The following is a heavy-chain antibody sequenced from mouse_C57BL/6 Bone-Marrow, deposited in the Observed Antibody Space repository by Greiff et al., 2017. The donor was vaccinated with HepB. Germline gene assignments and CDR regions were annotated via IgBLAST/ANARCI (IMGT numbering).Heavy chain of an antibody. CDR1: GFTFSDYG. D-gene: IGHD1-1*01. CDR3: ARSYGSSGFAY. CDR2: ISSGSSTI. V-gene: IGHV5-17*01. J-gene: IGHJ3*01. Sequence: EVMLVESGGGLVKPGGSLKLSCAASGFTFSDYGMHWVRQAPEKGLEWVAYISSGSSTIYYADKVKGRFTIARDNAKNTLFLQMTSLRSEDTAMYYCARSYGSSGFAYWGQGTLVTVSA.